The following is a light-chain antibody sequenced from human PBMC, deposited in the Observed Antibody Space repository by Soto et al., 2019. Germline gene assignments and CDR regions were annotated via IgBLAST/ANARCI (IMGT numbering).Light chain of an antibody. J-gene: IGKJ5*01. CDR2: ATS. Sequence: DIQLTQSPSFLSASVGDRVTIACRASQGINSHLAWYQQKPGKAPKVVIYATSTLQSGVPSRFSGSGSGTDFTLTISSLQPDDFAFYYCQQLNGYPITFGQWTRLEIK. CDR3: QQLNGYPIT. V-gene: IGKV1-9*01. CDR1: QGINSH.